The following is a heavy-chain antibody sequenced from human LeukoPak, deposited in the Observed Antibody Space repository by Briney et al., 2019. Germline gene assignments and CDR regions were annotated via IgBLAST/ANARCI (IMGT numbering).Heavy chain of an antibody. CDR1: GYTFTSYA. V-gene: IGHV7-4-1*02. D-gene: IGHD4-23*01. CDR2: LNTNTGNP. CDR3: ASYLRYPDYGGMSPLDY. J-gene: IGHJ4*02. Sequence: ASVKISCKASGYTFTSYARNWVRQAPGQELEWMGWLNTNTGNPTYAQGFTGRFVFSLDTSVSTAYLQISSLKAEDTAVYYCASYLRYPDYGGMSPLDYWGQGTLVTVSS.